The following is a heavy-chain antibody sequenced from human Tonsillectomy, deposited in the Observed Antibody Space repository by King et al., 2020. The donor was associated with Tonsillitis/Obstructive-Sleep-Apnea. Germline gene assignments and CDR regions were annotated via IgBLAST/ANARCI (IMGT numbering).Heavy chain of an antibody. CDR3: ARGTTDTTQPFDY. CDR1: GFTFTDAW. CDR2: IKSETHGVTT. V-gene: IGHV3-15*01. J-gene: IGHJ4*02. Sequence: VKLVESGGGLVKPGGSLRLSCAASGFTFTDAWMSWVRQAPGKGLEWVGRIKSETHGVTTDYAAPVKGRFTISRDDSKDTLYLQINSLKIEDTAVYYCARGTTDTTQPFDYWGQGTLVTVSS. D-gene: IGHD4-17*01.